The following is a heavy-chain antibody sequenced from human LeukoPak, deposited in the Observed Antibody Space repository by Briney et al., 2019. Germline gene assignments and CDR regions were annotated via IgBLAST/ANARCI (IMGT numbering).Heavy chain of an antibody. Sequence: PGGSLRLSCAASGFTVSSSHMTWVRQTPGKGLEWVSVTYSGGNTDYADSVKGRFTISRDNSKNTLYLQMSSLRVEDTAIYYCARGRNYFPIDYWGQGTFVIVSS. D-gene: IGHD2/OR15-2a*01. CDR2: TYSGGNT. J-gene: IGHJ4*02. CDR1: GFTVSSSH. V-gene: IGHV3-53*01. CDR3: ARGRNYFPIDY.